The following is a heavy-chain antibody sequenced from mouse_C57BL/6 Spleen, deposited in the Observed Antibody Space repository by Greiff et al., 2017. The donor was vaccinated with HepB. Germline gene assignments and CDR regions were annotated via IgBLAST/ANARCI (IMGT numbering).Heavy chain of an antibody. V-gene: IGHV1-69*01. Sequence: QVQLKQPGAELVMPGASVKLSCKASGYTFTSYWMHWVKQRPGQGLEWIGEIDPSDSYTNYNQKFKGKSTLTVDKSSSTAYMQLSSLTSEDSAVYYCAADSSGYGYWGQGTTLTVSS. CDR3: AADSSGYGY. CDR1: GYTFTSYW. CDR2: IDPSDSYT. J-gene: IGHJ2*01. D-gene: IGHD3-2*02.